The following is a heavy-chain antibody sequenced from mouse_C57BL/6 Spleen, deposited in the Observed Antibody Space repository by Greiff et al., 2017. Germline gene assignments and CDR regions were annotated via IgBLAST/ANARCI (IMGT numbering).Heavy chain of an antibody. D-gene: IGHD2-5*01. CDR2: INPGSGGT. CDR1: GYAFTNYL. Sequence: LQESGAELVRPGTSVKVSCKASGYAFTNYLIEWVKQRPGQGLEWIGVINPGSGGTNYNEKFKGKATLTADKSSSTAYMQLSSLTSEDSAVYFCARGYSNYDDWGQGTTLTVSS. J-gene: IGHJ2*01. CDR3: ARGYSNYDD. V-gene: IGHV1-54*01.